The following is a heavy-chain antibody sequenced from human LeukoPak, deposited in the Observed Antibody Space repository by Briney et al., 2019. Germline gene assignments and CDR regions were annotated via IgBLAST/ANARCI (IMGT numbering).Heavy chain of an antibody. J-gene: IGHJ4*02. D-gene: IGHD3-22*01. CDR3: ARDLYQPRWSSLYYYDSSGYFHSEFDY. Sequence: PGGSLRLSCAASGFTFSSYWMSWVRQAPGKGLEWVANIKQDGSEKYYVDSVKGRFTISRDNAKNSLYLQMNSLRAEDTAAYYCARDLYQPRWSSLYYYDSSGYFHSEFDYWGQGTLVTVSS. CDR1: GFTFSSYW. V-gene: IGHV3-7*01. CDR2: IKQDGSEK.